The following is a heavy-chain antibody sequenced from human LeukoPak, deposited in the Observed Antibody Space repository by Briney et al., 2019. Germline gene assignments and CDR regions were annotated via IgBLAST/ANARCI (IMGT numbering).Heavy chain of an antibody. J-gene: IGHJ4*02. D-gene: IGHD3-10*01. Sequence: PGGSLRLSCAASGFTFSSYWMSWVRQAPGKGLEWVANIKQDGSEKYYVDSVKGRFTISRDNAKNSLYLQTNSLRAEDTAVYYCARGRRITMVRGVPHSPRGGYFDYWGQGTLVTVSS. V-gene: IGHV3-7*01. CDR2: IKQDGSEK. CDR3: ARGRRITMVRGVPHSPRGGYFDY. CDR1: GFTFSSYW.